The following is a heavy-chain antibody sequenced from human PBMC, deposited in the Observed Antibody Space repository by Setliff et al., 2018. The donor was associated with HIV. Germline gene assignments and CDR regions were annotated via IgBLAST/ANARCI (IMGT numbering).Heavy chain of an antibody. J-gene: IGHJ6*03. CDR3: ARGATLLPGYSDRWEYFYMDV. D-gene: IGHD5-12*01. CDR1: GGSISSYY. CDR2: IYYSGST. Sequence: SETLSLTCTVSGGSISSYYWSWIRQPPGKELEWIGYIYYSGSTHYNPPLKSRATISVDTSKNQFSLRLNSVTAADTAVYYCARGATLLPGYSDRWEYFYMDVWGKGTTVTVSS. V-gene: IGHV4-59*12.